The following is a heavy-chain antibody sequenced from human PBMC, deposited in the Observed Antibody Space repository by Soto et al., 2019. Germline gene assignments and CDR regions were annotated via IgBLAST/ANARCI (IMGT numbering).Heavy chain of an antibody. CDR3: ARGAAGYNWFDP. CDR1: GFTFSSYG. V-gene: IGHV3-33*01. CDR2: IWYDGSNK. J-gene: IGHJ5*02. D-gene: IGHD6-13*01. Sequence: PGGSLRLSCAASGFTFSSYGMHWVRQAPGKGLEWVAVIWYDGSNKYYADSVKGRFTISRDNSKNTLYLQMNSLRAEDTAVYYCARGAAGYNWFDPWGQGTLVTVSS.